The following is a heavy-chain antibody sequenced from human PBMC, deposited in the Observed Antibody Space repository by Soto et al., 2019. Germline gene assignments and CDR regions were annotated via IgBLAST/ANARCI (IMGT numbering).Heavy chain of an antibody. Sequence: SETLSLTCSVSGASITTYYWSWIRQPPGKGLEWIGSISYSGSTKYNPSLESRVMISLDTSKNQFSLRLTSVTTADTALYYCARDWDSSGLFDPWGQGALVTVSS. J-gene: IGHJ5*02. CDR1: GASITTYY. D-gene: IGHD3-10*01. V-gene: IGHV4-59*01. CDR2: ISYSGST. CDR3: ARDWDSSGLFDP.